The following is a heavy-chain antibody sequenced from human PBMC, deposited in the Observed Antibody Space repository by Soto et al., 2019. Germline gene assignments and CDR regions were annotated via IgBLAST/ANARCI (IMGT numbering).Heavy chain of an antibody. CDR3: ASSGGPFIAARPFDY. D-gene: IGHD6-6*01. CDR1: GYTFTSYA. J-gene: IGHJ4*02. CDR2: INAGNGNT. V-gene: IGHV1-3*01. Sequence: ASVKVSCKASGYTFTSYAMHWVRQAPGQRLEWMGWINAGNGNTKYSQKFQGRVTITRDTSASTAYMELSSLRSEDTAVYYCASSGGPFIAARPFDYWGQGTLVTVSS.